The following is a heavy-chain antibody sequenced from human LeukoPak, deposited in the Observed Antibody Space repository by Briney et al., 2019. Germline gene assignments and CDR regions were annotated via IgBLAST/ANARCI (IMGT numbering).Heavy chain of an antibody. CDR1: GPSVSSGDYY. J-gene: IGHJ5*02. CDR2: IYYNVST. V-gene: IGHV4-30-4*02. Sequence: PADTLSLTRTLSGPSVSSGDYYWTWIHRPAGRGLQRFGKIYYNVSTYYNPSLKSRVTTSVAASKNKFSLKLSSVTAADTAVYYCARDRDYYGSGSYYWFDPWGQGTLVTVSS. CDR3: ARDRDYYGSGSYYWFDP. D-gene: IGHD3-10*01.